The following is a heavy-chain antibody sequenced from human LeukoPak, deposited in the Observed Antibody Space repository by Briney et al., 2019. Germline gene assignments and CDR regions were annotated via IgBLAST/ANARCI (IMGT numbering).Heavy chain of an antibody. CDR2: TYYRSKWYN. CDR1: GDSVSSNTAA. J-gene: IGHJ4*02. CDR3: AREQTGDQNFDY. V-gene: IGHV6-1*01. Sequence: SQTLSLTCAISGDSVSSNTAAWNWIRQSPSRGLEWLGRTYYRSKWYNNYAVSVKSPISINPDTSKNQFSLQLKSVTPEDTAVYYCAREQTGDQNFDYWGQGTLCTLSS. D-gene: IGHD7-27*01.